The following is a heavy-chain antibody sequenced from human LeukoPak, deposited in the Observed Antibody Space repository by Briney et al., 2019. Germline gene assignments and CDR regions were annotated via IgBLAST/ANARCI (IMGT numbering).Heavy chain of an antibody. D-gene: IGHD4/OR15-4a*01. CDR1: GGSISSYY. CDR2: INWNGGST. J-gene: IGHJ4*02. CDR3: ARRAGAYSHPYDY. V-gene: IGHV3-20*04. Sequence: ETLSLTCTVSGGSISSYYWSWIRQPPGKGLEWVSGINWNGGSTGYADSVKGRFTISRDNAKNSLYLQMNSLRAEDTAVYYCARRAGAYSHPYDYWGQGTLVTVSS.